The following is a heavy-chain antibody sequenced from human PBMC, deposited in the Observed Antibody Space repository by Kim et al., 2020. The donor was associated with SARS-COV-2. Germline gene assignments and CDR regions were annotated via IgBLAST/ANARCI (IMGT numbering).Heavy chain of an antibody. CDR3: ARDQNYDILTGYYNPQFYYYYYGMDV. CDR1: GFTFSSYS. CDR2: ISSSSSYI. J-gene: IGHJ6*02. D-gene: IGHD3-9*01. V-gene: IGHV3-21*01. Sequence: GGSLRLSCAASGFTFSSYSMNWVRQAPGKGLEWVSSISSSSSYIYYADSVKGRFTISRDNAKNSLYLQMNSLRAEDTAVYYCARDQNYDILTGYYNPQFYYYYYGMDVWGQGTTFTVSS.